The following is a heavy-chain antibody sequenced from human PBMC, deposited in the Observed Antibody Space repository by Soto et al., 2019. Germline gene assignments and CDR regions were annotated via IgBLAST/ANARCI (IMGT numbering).Heavy chain of an antibody. J-gene: IGHJ4*02. CDR3: ARDLPPVDY. V-gene: IGHV1-18*01. CDR2: ISAYDGNT. Sequence: QIQLVQSGAEVKKPGASVKVSCKASGYTFSSYHITWVRQAPGQGLEWMGWISAYDGNTNYAQNLQARVTMTTDPSKSTTYMELRSLRSDATAVYDCARDLPPVDYWGQGTLVTVSS. CDR1: GYTFSSYH.